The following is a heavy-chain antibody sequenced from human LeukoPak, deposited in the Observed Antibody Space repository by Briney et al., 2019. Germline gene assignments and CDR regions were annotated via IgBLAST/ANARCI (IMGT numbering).Heavy chain of an antibody. J-gene: IGHJ4*02. D-gene: IGHD3-22*01. CDR3: ARPGYDSSGYYLKFDY. CDR2: INPNSGGT. CDR1: GYTFTGYY. Sequence: ASVKVSCKASGYTFTGYYIHWVRQAPGQGLEWMGWINPNSGGTNDAQKFQGRVTMTTDTSISTAYMELSRLRSDDTAVYYCARPGYDSSGYYLKFDYWGQGTLVTVSS. V-gene: IGHV1-2*02.